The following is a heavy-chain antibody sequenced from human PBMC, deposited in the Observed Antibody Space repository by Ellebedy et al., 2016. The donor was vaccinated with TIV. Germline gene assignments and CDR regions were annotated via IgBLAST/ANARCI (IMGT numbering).Heavy chain of an antibody. V-gene: IGHV4-4*07. CDR3: ARAPSTGWYYDL. J-gene: IGHJ2*01. CDR2: LYTRGST. CDR1: GGSISSYY. Sequence: MPSETLSLTCTVSGGSISSYYWSWIRQPADKGLEWIGRLYTRGSTNSSPSPQSRVTMSVDSSKNQFSLKLNSVTAADTAVYFCARAPSTGWYYDLWGRGTLVTVSS.